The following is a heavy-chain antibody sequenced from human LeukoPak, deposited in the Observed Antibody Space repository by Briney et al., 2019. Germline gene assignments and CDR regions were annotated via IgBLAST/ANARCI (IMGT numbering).Heavy chain of an antibody. CDR3: ARGEDHGSGTVHFDY. J-gene: IGHJ4*02. D-gene: IGHD3-10*01. V-gene: IGHV4-4*02. CDR2: IFHGGST. CDR1: GGSISSSNW. Sequence: PSGTLSLTCAVSGGSISSSNWWSWVRPPPGKGLEWIGEIFHGGSTNFNPSLKSRVTMSVDRSENQCSLNLSSVTAADTAVYYCARGEDHGSGTVHFDYWGQGTLVTVSS.